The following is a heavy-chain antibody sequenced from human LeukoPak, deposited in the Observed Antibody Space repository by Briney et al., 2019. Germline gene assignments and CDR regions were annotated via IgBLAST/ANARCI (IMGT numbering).Heavy chain of an antibody. CDR2: IYYSGST. V-gene: IGHV4-61*05. J-gene: IGHJ4*02. Sequence: PSETLSLTCTVSGRSISSSSYYWSWIRQPPGKGLEWIGYIYYSGSTNYNPSLKSRVTISVDTSKNQFSLKLSSVTAADTAVYYCARHEKCLSCDSSSWYFGNYYFDYWGQGTLVTVSS. CDR1: GRSISSSSYY. D-gene: IGHD6-13*01. CDR3: ARHEKCLSCDSSSWYFGNYYFDY.